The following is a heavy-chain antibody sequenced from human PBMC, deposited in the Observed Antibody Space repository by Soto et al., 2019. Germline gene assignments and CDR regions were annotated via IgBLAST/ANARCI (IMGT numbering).Heavy chain of an antibody. J-gene: IGHJ4*02. D-gene: IGHD6-13*01. V-gene: IGHV4-59*12. CDR1: GASITGSY. CDR3: ARVIGIVLTGYSSSWHNYFGY. CDR2: IYYSGST. Sequence: DILSLTCPVSGASITGSYWSWIRQSPGKGLEWIGSIYYSGSTYYNPSLKSRVTISVDTSKNQFSLKLSSVTAADTAVYYCARVIGIVLTGYSSSWHNYFGYWGQGTLVTVSS.